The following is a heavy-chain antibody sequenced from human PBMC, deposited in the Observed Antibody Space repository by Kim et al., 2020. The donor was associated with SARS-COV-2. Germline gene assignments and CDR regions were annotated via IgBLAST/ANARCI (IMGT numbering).Heavy chain of an antibody. J-gene: IGHJ6*02. CDR2: INPNSGGT. CDR3: ARRIVGAIGYYGMDV. D-gene: IGHD1-26*01. Sequence: ASVKVSCKASGYTFTGYYMHWVRQAPGQGLEWMGRINPNSGGTNYAQKFQGRVTMTRDTSISTAYMELSRLRSDDTAVYYCARRIVGAIGYYGMDVWGQGTTVTVSS. V-gene: IGHV1-2*06. CDR1: GYTFTGYY.